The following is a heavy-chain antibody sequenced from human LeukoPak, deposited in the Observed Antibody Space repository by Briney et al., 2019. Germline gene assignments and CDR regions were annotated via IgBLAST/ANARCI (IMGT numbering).Heavy chain of an antibody. D-gene: IGHD2-2*01. J-gene: IGHJ4*02. CDR1: GFTFSSYG. Sequence: GRSLRLSCAASGFTFSSYGMHWVRQAPGKGLEWVAVIWYDGSNKYYADSVKGRFTISRDNSKNTLYLQMNSLRAEDTAVYYCARGAKYCSSTSCPNIMLFDYWGQGTLVTVSS. CDR3: ARGAKYCSSTSCPNIMLFDY. CDR2: IWYDGSNK. V-gene: IGHV3-33*01.